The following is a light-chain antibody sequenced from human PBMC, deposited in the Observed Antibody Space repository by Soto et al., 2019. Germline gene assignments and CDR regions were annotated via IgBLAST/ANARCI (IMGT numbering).Light chain of an antibody. Sequence: QSALTQPASVSGSLGQSTTISCIGSSDNIGSYNLVSWYQQKPGKAPKIIIFEGSQRPSGVSNRFSGSRSGNTASLTISGLQAEDEADYYCCSFAGTGTQYVFGTGTKLTVL. CDR1: SDNIGSYNL. CDR3: CSFAGTGTQYV. J-gene: IGLJ1*01. CDR2: EGS. V-gene: IGLV2-23*01.